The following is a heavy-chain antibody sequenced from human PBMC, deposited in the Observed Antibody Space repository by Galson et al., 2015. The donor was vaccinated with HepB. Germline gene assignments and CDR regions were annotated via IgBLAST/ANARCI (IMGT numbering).Heavy chain of an antibody. V-gene: IGHV1-18*01. Sequence: SVKVSCKASGYTFTSYGISWVRQAPGQGLEWMGWISAYNGNTNYAQKLQGRVTMTTDTSTSTAYMELRSLRSDDTAVYYCARSPDIVVVPGFDIWGQGTMVTVSS. CDR2: ISAYNGNT. D-gene: IGHD2-2*01. CDR1: GYTFTSYG. CDR3: ARSPDIVVVPGFDI. J-gene: IGHJ3*02.